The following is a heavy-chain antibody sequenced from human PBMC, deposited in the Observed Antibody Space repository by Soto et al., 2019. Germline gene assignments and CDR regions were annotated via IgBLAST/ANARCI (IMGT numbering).Heavy chain of an antibody. CDR2: ISYDGSNK. CDR1: GFTFSSYG. Sequence: GGSLRLSCAASGFTFSSYGMHWVRQAPGKGLKRVAVISYDGSNKYYTDSVKGRFTISRDNSKHTLYLQMNSLRAEDTAVYYCAKDYYDSSGPSDYWGQGTLVTVSS. V-gene: IGHV3-30*18. CDR3: AKDYYDSSGPSDY. J-gene: IGHJ4*02. D-gene: IGHD3-22*01.